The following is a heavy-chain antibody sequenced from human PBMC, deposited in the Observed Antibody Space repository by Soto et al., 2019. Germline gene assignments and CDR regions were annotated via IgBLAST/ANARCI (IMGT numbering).Heavy chain of an antibody. D-gene: IGHD6-13*01. V-gene: IGHV3-9*01. CDR3: AKDISGIAAAGGWFDP. J-gene: IGHJ5*02. CDR1: GFTFDDYA. Sequence: EVQLVESGGGLVQPGRSLRLSCAASGFTFDDYAMHWVRQAPGKGLEWVSGISWNSGSIGYADSVKGRFTISRDNAKNSLSLQMNSLRAEDTALYYCAKDISGIAAAGGWFDPWGQGTLVTVSP. CDR2: ISWNSGSI.